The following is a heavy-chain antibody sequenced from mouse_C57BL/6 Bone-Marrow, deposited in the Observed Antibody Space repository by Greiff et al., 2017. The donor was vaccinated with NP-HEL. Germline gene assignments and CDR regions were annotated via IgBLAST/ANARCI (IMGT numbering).Heavy chain of an antibody. V-gene: IGHV1-52*01. Sequence: QVQLQQPGAELVRPGSSVKLSCKASGYTFTSYWMHWVKQRPIQGLEWIGNIDPSDSETHYNQKFKDKATLTVDKSSSTAYMQLSSLTSEDSAVYYCARSIYDYPYYFDYWGQGTTLTVSS. CDR2: IDPSDSET. D-gene: IGHD2-4*01. CDR3: ARSIYDYPYYFDY. CDR1: GYTFTSYW. J-gene: IGHJ2*01.